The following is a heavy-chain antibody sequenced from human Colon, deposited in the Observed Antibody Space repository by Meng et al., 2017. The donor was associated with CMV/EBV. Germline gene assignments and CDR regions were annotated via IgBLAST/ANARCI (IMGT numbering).Heavy chain of an antibody. V-gene: IGHV1-2*02. Sequence: ASVQVSCKASGYTFTGYYMHWVRQAPGQGLEWMGWINPNSGGTNYAQKFQGRVTMTRDTSISTAYMELSRLRSDDTAVYYCARGGGANRPYCSSTSCRYYYYGMDVWGQGTTVTVSS. J-gene: IGHJ6*02. D-gene: IGHD2-2*01. CDR3: ARGGGANRPYCSSTSCRYYYYGMDV. CDR2: INPNSGGT. CDR1: GYTFTGYY.